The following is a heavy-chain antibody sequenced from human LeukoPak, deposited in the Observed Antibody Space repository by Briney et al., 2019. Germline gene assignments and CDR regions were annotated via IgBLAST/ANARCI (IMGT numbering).Heavy chain of an antibody. CDR2: IKQDGSEK. CDR3: ARDSIAPLTNDAFDI. D-gene: IGHD2-8*01. V-gene: IGHV3-7*04. CDR1: GLTFSYYW. Sequence: GGSLRLSCAASGLTFSYYWMSWVRQAPCKGLEWVASIKQDGSEKYYVDFVKGRFTISRDNAKDSLYLQMNSLRAEDTAVYYCARDSIAPLTNDAFDIWGQGTMVTVSS. J-gene: IGHJ3*02.